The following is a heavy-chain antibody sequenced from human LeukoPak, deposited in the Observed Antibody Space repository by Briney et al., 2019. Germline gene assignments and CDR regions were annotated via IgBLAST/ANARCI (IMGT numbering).Heavy chain of an antibody. CDR3: ARGRYDFWSGYYYYFDY. D-gene: IGHD3-3*01. Sequence: PSETLSLTCTVSGGSISSGDYYWSWIRQPPGKGLEWIGYIYYSGSTYYNPSLKSRVTISVDTPKNQFSLKLSSVTAADTAVYYCARGRYDFWSGYYYYFDYWGQGTLVTVSS. V-gene: IGHV4-30-4*08. J-gene: IGHJ4*02. CDR2: IYYSGST. CDR1: GGSISSGDYY.